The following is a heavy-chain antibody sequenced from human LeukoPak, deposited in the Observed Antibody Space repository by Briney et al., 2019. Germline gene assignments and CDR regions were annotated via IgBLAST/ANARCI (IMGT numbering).Heavy chain of an antibody. V-gene: IGHV3-23*01. D-gene: IGHD1-26*01. CDR3: AKGADNYNGSYYGHH. Sequence: GGSLRLSCAASGFTFSSYAMTWVRQAPGKGLEWVSGIGAGGVTTYYADSAKGRFTISRDNSKNTLYLQMNSLRAEDKAVYYCAKGADNYNGSYYGHHWGQGTLVTVSS. CDR1: GFTFSSYA. CDR2: IGAGGVTT. J-gene: IGHJ5*02.